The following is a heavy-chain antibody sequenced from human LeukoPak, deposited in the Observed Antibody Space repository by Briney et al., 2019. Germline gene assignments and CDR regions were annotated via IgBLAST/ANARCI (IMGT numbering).Heavy chain of an antibody. CDR1: GFTFSSYA. CDR2: ISSTSTT. J-gene: IGHJ3*02. CDR3: ARERGAFDI. Sequence: GGSLRLSCAASGFTFSSYAMSWVRQAPGKGLEWVSHISSTSTTYYADSVKGRFTTSRDNAKNLLYLQMNSLRAEDTAVYYCARERGAFDIWGQGTMVTVSS. V-gene: IGHV3-48*01.